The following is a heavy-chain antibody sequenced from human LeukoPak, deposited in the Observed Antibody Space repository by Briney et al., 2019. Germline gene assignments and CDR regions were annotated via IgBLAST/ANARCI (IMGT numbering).Heavy chain of an antibody. CDR3: ARSHAGGYYFDY. CDR2: IYPADSDT. J-gene: IGHJ4*02. D-gene: IGHD1-14*01. CDR1: GYSFTSDW. Sequence: GASLKISCKGSGYSFTSDWIGWVRQMPGKGLEWMGIIYPADSDTTYSPSFQGQVTISADKSISTAYLQWSSLKASDTAIYYCARSHAGGYYFDYWGQGTLVTVSS. V-gene: IGHV5-51*01.